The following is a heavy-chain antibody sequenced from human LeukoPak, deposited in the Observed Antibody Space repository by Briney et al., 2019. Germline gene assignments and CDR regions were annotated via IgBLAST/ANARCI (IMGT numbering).Heavy chain of an antibody. V-gene: IGHV4-61*02. J-gene: IGHJ4*02. Sequence: SQTLSLTCTVSGGSISSGSYYWSWIRQPAGKGLEWIGRIYTSGSTNYNPSLKSRVTISVDTSKNQFSLKLSSVTAADTAVYYCAVYSGSWYEWGYLDYWGQGTLVTVSS. CDR1: GGSISSGSYY. CDR3: AVYSGSWYEWGYLDY. D-gene: IGHD6-13*01. CDR2: IYTSGST.